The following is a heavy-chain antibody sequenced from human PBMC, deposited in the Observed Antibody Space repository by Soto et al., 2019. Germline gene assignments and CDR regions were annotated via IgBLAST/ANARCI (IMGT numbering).Heavy chain of an antibody. CDR2: VIPILGTA. CDR3: ARLGHPGH. Sequence: QVQLVQSGAEVKKPGSSVKVSCTASGGSLRNSVISWGRQAPAQSLEWMGGVIPILGTANYAQKFQGRVTMAADEATSTAYMALSSLSPDDTAVPYCARLGHPGHWGPGTLVIVSS. V-gene: IGHV1-69*01. CDR1: GGSLRNSV. J-gene: IGHJ4*02.